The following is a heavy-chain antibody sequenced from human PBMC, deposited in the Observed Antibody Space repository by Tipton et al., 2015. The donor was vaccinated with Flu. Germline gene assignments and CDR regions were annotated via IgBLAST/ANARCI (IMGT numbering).Heavy chain of an antibody. J-gene: IGHJ5*02. D-gene: IGHD3-3*01. CDR3: ARVAPGVESGMDT. CDR1: GDSMTSSRYY. CDR2: IVHSGST. Sequence: TLSLTCSVSGDSMTSSRYYWGWSRQPPGKGLEWIGSIVHSGSTYYNPSLKSRVTISVDTSKNQFSLKLITVTAADTAVYYCARVAPGVESGMDTCGQGTLVTVSS. V-gene: IGHV4-39*07.